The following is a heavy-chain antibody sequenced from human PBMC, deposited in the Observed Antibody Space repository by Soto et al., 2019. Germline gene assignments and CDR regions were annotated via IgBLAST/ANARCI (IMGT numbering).Heavy chain of an antibody. CDR1: GGSFIGYY. CDR3: ARNLAMVRGVDYLPGAFDI. J-gene: IGHJ3*02. CDR2: INHSGST. Sequence: SETLSLTCAVYGGSFIGYYWIWIRQPPGKGLERIGEINHSGSTNYNPSLKSRVTISVDTSKNQFSLKLSSVTAADTAVYYCARNLAMVRGVDYLPGAFDIWGQGTMVTVSS. D-gene: IGHD3-10*01. V-gene: IGHV4-34*01.